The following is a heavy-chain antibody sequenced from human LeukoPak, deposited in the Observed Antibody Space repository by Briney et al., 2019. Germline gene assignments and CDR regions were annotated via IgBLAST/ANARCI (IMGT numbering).Heavy chain of an antibody. J-gene: IGHJ4*02. D-gene: IGHD2-2*01. CDR1: GFTFSSYW. CDR2: IRQDGGVK. CDR3: ARTVVVVVGASDYFDY. V-gene: IGHV3-7*03. Sequence: GGSLRLSCAASGFTFSSYWMTWVRQAPGKGLEWVANIRQDGGVKYYMDSAKGRFTLPRDNAKSSLYLQMNSLRVEDTAMYFCARTVVVVVGASDYFDYWGQGTLVTVSS.